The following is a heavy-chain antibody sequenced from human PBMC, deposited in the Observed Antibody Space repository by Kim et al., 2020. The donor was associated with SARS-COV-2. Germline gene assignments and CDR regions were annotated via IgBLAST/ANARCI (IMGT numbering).Heavy chain of an antibody. D-gene: IGHD3-22*01. V-gene: IGHV3-30*04. J-gene: IGHJ4*02. CDR1: GFTFSSYA. CDR2: ISYDGSNK. CDR3: ARDTYYYDSSGFDY. Sequence: GGSLRLSCAASGFTFSSYAMHWVRQAPGKGLEWVAVISYDGSNKYYADSVKGRFTISRDNSKNTLYLQMNSLRAEDTAVYYCARDTYYYDSSGFDYWGQG.